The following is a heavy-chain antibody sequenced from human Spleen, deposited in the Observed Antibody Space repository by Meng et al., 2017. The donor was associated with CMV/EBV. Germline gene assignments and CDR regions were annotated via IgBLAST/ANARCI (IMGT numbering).Heavy chain of an antibody. D-gene: IGHD6-6*01. CDR3: ARGRYSSSPGRLFDY. CDR2: INHSGST. CDR1: GGSFSGYY. V-gene: IGHV4-34*01. Sequence: GSLRLSCAVYGGSFSGYYWSWIRQPPGKGLEWIGEINHSGSTNYNPSLKSRVTISVDTSKNQFSLKLSSVTAADTAVYYCARGRYSSSPGRLFDYWGQGTLVTVSS. J-gene: IGHJ4*02.